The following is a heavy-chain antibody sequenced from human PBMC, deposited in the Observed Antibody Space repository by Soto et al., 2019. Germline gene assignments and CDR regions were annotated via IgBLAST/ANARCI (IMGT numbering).Heavy chain of an antibody. D-gene: IGHD2-15*01. Sequence: EVQLLESGGGLVQPGGSLRLSCAASGFTFSSYAMSWVRQAPGKGLEWVSAISGSGGSTYYADSVKGRFTISRDNYKNPLYLQMNSLRAEDTAVYYCAKDLPDIVVVVAATTSFDYWGQGTLVTVSS. CDR3: AKDLPDIVVVVAATTSFDY. CDR2: ISGSGGST. CDR1: GFTFSSYA. J-gene: IGHJ4*02. V-gene: IGHV3-23*01.